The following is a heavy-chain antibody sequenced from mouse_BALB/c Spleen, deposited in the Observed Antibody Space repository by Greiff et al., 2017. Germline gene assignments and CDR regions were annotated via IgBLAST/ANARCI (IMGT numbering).Heavy chain of an antibody. J-gene: IGHJ3*01. CDR3: ARDSYYDYDGFAY. V-gene: IGHV2-9*02. CDR2: IWAGGST. Sequence: VKLMESGPGLVAPSQSLSITCTVSGFSLTSYGVHWVRQPPGKGLEWLGVIWAGGSTNYNSALMSRLSISKDNSKSQVFLKMNSLQTDDTAMYYCARDSYYDYDGFAYWGQGTLVTVSA. CDR1: GFSLTSYG. D-gene: IGHD2-4*01.